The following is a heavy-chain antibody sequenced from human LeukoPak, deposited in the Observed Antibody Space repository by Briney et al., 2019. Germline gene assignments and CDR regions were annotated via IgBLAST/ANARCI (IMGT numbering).Heavy chain of an antibody. D-gene: IGHD5-12*01. CDR3: ARRSKYSGYDYGVLFDY. V-gene: IGHV5-51*01. CDR2: IYPGDSDT. Sequence: GESLKISRKGSGYSFTSYWIGWVRQMPGKGLEWMGIIYPGDSDTRYSPSFQGQVTISADKSISTAYLQWSSLKASDTAMYYCARRSKYSGYDYGVLFDYWGQGTLVTVSS. J-gene: IGHJ4*02. CDR1: GYSFTSYW.